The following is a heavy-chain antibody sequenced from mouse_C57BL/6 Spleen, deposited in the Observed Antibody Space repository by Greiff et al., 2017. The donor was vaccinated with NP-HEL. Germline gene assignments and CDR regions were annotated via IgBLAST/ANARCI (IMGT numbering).Heavy chain of an antibody. V-gene: IGHV1-19*01. CDR1: GYTFTDYY. D-gene: IGHD1-1*01. Sequence: EVKLMESGPVLVKPGASVKMSCKASGYTFTDYYMNWVKQSHGKSLEWIGVINPYNGGTSYNQKFKGKATLTVDKSSSTAYMELNSLTSEDSAVYYCARYGSTVWYFDVWGTGTTVTVSS. J-gene: IGHJ1*03. CDR2: INPYNGGT. CDR3: ARYGSTVWYFDV.